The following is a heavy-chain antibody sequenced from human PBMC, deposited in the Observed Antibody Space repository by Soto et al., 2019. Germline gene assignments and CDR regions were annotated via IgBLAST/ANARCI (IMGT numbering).Heavy chain of an antibody. Sequence: GGSLRLSCAASGFTFSSYAMSWVRQAPGKGLEWVSAISGSGGSTYYADSVKGRFTISRDNSKNTLYLQVNSLRAEDTAVYYCANHLAHSSGWFRFYFDSWGQGTLVTVSS. D-gene: IGHD6-19*01. V-gene: IGHV3-23*01. CDR1: GFTFSSYA. J-gene: IGHJ4*02. CDR2: ISGSGGST. CDR3: ANHLAHSSGWFRFYFDS.